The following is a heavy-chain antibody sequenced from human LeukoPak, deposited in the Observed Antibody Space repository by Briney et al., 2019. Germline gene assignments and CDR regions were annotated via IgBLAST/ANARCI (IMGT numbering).Heavy chain of an antibody. V-gene: IGHV4-34*01. CDR2: INHSGST. J-gene: IGHJ4*02. Sequence: SETLSLTCAVYGGSFSGYYWSWIRQPPGKGLEWIGEINHSGSTNYNPSLKSRVTISVDTSKNQFSLKLSSVTAADTAVYYCARRGGGGEFGWGQGTLVTVSS. D-gene: IGHD3-16*01. CDR1: GGSFSGYY. CDR3: ARRGGGGEFG.